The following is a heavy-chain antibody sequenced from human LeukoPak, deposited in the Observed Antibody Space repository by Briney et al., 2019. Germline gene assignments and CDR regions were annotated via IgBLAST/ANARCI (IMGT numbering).Heavy chain of an antibody. CDR2: IYYSGST. D-gene: IGHD3-3*01. CDR3: ARGLRFLEWSIPLYYYYYGMDV. Sequence: SETLSLTCTVSGGSISSYYWSWIRQPPGKGLEWIGYIYYSGSTNYNPSLKSRVTISVDTSKNQFSLKLSSVTAADTAVYYSARGLRFLEWSIPLYYYYYGMDVWGQGTTVTVSS. J-gene: IGHJ6*02. CDR1: GGSISSYY. V-gene: IGHV4-59*01.